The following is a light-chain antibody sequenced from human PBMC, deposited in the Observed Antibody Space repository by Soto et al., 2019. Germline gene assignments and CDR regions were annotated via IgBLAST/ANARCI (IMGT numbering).Light chain of an antibody. J-gene: IGKJ3*01. CDR1: QSISSW. Sequence: DIQMTQSPSTLSASVGDRVTITCRASQSISSWLAWYQQKPGKAPRLLVYKASILESGVPSRFSGSGSRTEFTLTISSLQPDDFATYYCQQYNNYPFTFGPGTKVDIK. V-gene: IGKV1-5*03. CDR3: QQYNNYPFT. CDR2: KAS.